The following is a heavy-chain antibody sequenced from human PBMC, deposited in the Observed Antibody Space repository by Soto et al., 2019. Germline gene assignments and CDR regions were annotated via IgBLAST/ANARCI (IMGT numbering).Heavy chain of an antibody. J-gene: IGHJ6*03. V-gene: IGHV4-4*02. CDR3: ASSVSSSSLYYYYYYMDV. CDR2: IYHSGST. Sequence: QVQLQESGPGLVKPSGTLSLTCAVSSGSISSSNWWSWVRQPPGKGLEWIGEIYHSGSTNYNPSLKSRVTISVDKSKNQFSLKLSSVTAADTAVYYCASSVSSSSLYYYYYYMDVWGKGTTVTVSS. D-gene: IGHD6-6*01. CDR1: SGSISSSNW.